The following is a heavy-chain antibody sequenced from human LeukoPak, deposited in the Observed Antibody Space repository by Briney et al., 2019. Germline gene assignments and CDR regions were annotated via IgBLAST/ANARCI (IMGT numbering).Heavy chain of an antibody. Sequence: GGSLRLSCVGSGFRFSGYWMSWVRQAPGKGLEWVANIKQDGSERYYVDSVKGRFTISRDNAKNSLYLQMNSLRAEDTAVYYCARENDILTGGWFDPWGQGTLVTVSS. CDR2: IKQDGSER. V-gene: IGHV3-7*01. CDR3: ARENDILTGGWFDP. J-gene: IGHJ5*02. CDR1: GFRFSGYW. D-gene: IGHD3-9*01.